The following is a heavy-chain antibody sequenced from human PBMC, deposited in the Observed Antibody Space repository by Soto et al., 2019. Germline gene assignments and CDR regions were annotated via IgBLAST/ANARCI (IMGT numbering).Heavy chain of an antibody. CDR2: VKSDGTTA. J-gene: IGHJ4*02. D-gene: IGHD2-15*01. CDR1: GFAFTSYW. Sequence: VGSLRLSCEASGFAFTSYWMHWVRQAPGKGLVWVAGVKSDGTTATYADSVRGRFTISRDNAKNTLYLQMNSLSAEDTAVYYCASRFASTYSNRPFDFWGKGTQVT. V-gene: IGHV3-74*01. CDR3: ASRFASTYSNRPFDF.